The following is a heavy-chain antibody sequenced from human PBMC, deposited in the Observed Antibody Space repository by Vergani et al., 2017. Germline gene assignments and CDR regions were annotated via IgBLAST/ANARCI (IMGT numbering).Heavy chain of an antibody. CDR2: IYYSGST. CDR3: ARLSGIAVAGTEKDAFDI. CDR1: GGSISSYY. J-gene: IGHJ3*02. D-gene: IGHD6-19*01. V-gene: IGHV4-59*01. Sequence: QVQLQESGPGLVKPSETLSLTCTVSGGSISSYYWSWIRQPPGEGLEWIGYIYYSGSTNYNPSLKSRVTISVATSKNQFSLKLSSVTAADTAVYYCARLSGIAVAGTEKDAFDIWGQGTMVTVSS.